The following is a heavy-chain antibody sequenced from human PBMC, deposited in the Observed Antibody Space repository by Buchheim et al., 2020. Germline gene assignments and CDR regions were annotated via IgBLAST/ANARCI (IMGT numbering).Heavy chain of an antibody. CDR2: ITGSGDST. V-gene: IGHV3-23*01. CDR1: GFSFSSYA. CDR3: AKGPGFFDWLTVDY. J-gene: IGHJ4*02. D-gene: IGHD3-9*01. Sequence: EVQLLESGGGLVQPGGSLRLSCAASGFSFSSYAMNWVRQAPGKGLEWVSAITGSGDSTDYADPVKGRFTISRDDSKNTLYLQMNSLGAEDTAVYYCAKGPGFFDWLTVDYWGQGTL.